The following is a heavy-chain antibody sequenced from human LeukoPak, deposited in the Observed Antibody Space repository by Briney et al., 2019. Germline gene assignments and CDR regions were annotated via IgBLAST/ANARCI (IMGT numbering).Heavy chain of an antibody. D-gene: IGHD6-19*01. CDR2: IYYSGST. V-gene: IGHV4-30-4*08. J-gene: IGHJ5*02. CDR1: GGSISSGDYY. CDR3: ARDEKFSSGWYNWFDP. Sequence: NPSETLSLTCTVSGGSISSGDYYWSWIRQPPGKGLEWIGYIYYSGSTYYNPSLKSRVTISVDTSKNQFSLKLSSVTAADAAVYYCARDEKFSSGWYNWFDPWGRGTLVTVSS.